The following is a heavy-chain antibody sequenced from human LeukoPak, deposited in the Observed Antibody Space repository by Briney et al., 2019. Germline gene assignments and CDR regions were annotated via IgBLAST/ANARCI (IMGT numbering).Heavy chain of an antibody. Sequence: GGSLRLSCVASGFTFSTYTMNWVRQAPGKGLEWVSGINWNGGSTGYADSVKGRFTISRDNAKNSLYLQMNSLRAEDTAVYYCAREWARSAGTDYWGQGTLVTVSS. CDR2: INWNGGST. CDR1: GFTFSTYT. J-gene: IGHJ4*02. CDR3: AREWARSAGTDY. V-gene: IGHV3-20*04. D-gene: IGHD6-13*01.